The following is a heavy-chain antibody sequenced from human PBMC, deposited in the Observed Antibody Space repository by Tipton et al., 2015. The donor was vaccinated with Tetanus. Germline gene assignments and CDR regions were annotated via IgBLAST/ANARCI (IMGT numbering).Heavy chain of an antibody. D-gene: IGHD3-22*01. V-gene: IGHV1-2*02. CDR3: ARVYFYDISGYSPGWVKSDYSCGMAV. CDR1: GYTFTGYY. J-gene: IGHJ6*02. Sequence: QLVQSGAEVKKPGASVKVSCKASGYTFTGYYMHWVRQTPGQGLEWMGWIDPYSDGTSYGQTLHSRVTMTRDTSISTAYMELSRLRSDDTAVYFWARVYFYDISGYSPGWVKSDYSCGMAVWGLGSSVTVSS. CDR2: IDPYSDGT.